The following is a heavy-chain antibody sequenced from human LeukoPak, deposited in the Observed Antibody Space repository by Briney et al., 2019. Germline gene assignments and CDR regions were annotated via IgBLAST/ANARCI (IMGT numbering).Heavy chain of an antibody. CDR1: GFTFSSYW. V-gene: IGHV3-74*01. CDR3: ARGTYGLRIDNWFDP. Sequence: GGSLRLSCTASGFTFSSYWMHWVRQAPGKGLVWISRINTDGSSTSYADSVKGRFTISRDNAKNTLYLQMNSLRAEDTAVYYCARGTYGLRIDNWFDPWGQGTLVTVSS. D-gene: IGHD1-26*01. CDR2: INTDGSST. J-gene: IGHJ5*02.